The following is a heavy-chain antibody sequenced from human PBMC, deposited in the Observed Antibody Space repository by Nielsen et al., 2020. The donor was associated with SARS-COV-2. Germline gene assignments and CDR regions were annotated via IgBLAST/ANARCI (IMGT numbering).Heavy chain of an antibody. CDR1: GFTFSRHS. Sequence: GESLKISCESSGFTFSRHSMTWVRQGPGKGLESISTISDTSSYIYYADSVKGRFTISRDNAKNSLYLQMNSLRDEDTAVYYCAREGLDYYYMDVWGKGTTVTVSS. V-gene: IGHV3-21*01. CDR2: ISDTSSYI. J-gene: IGHJ6*03. CDR3: AREGLDYYYMDV. D-gene: IGHD6-6*01.